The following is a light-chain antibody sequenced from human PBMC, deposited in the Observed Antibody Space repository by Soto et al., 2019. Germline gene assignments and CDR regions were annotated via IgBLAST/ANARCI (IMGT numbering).Light chain of an antibody. CDR3: QQSYSTPLD. J-gene: IGKJ5*01. V-gene: IGKV1-39*01. Sequence: DIQMTQSPSSLSASVGDRVTITCRASQSISSYLNWYQQKPGKAPKLLIYAASSLQSGVPSRFSGSGSGTDFTLTISSLQPEDFATYYCQQSYSTPLDFGQGTRREIK. CDR1: QSISSY. CDR2: AAS.